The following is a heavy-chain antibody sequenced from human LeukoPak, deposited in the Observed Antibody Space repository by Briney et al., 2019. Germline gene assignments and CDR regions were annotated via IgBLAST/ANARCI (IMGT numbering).Heavy chain of an antibody. V-gene: IGHV3-7*03. CDR3: AKTAGIAAATDFDY. CDR1: KFTFSSYW. CDR2: IKQDGSEK. Sequence: PGGSLRLSCAASKFTFSSYWMSWVRQAPGKGLEWLANIKQDGSEKYYVDSVKGRFTISRDNSKNTLYLQMNSLRAEDTAVYYCAKTAGIAAATDFDYWGQGTLVTVSS. J-gene: IGHJ4*02. D-gene: IGHD6-13*01.